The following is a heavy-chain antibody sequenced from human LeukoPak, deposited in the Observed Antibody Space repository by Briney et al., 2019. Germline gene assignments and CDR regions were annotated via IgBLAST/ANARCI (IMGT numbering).Heavy chain of an antibody. J-gene: IGHJ3*02. V-gene: IGHV4-39*07. CDR1: GGSISSSSYY. Sequence: SETLSLTCTVSGGSISSSSYYWGWIRQPPGKGLEWIGSIYYSGSTYYNPSLKSRATISVDTSKNQFSLKLSSVTAADTAVYYCARLPRSPYGRRAFDIWGQGTMVTVSS. CDR2: IYYSGST. D-gene: IGHD3-10*01. CDR3: ARLPRSPYGRRAFDI.